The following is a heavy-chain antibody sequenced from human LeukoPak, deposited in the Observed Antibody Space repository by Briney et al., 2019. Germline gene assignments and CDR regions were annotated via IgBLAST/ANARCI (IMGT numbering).Heavy chain of an antibody. CDR3: ARLYYDYVWGSYRPDYFDY. V-gene: IGHV4-34*01. J-gene: IGHJ4*02. CDR2: INHSGST. D-gene: IGHD3-16*02. CDR1: GGSISSGGYY. Sequence: SETLSLTCAVSGGSISSGGYYWSWIRQPPGKGLEWIGEINHSGSTNYNPSLKSRVTISVDTSKNQFSLKLSSVTAADTAVYYCARLYYDYVWGSYRPDYFDYWGQGTLVTVSS.